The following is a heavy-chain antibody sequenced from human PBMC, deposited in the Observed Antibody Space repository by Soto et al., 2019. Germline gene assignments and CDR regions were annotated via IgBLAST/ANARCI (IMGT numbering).Heavy chain of an antibody. D-gene: IGHD3-3*01. CDR2: IIPIFGTA. J-gene: IGHJ6*02. CDR1: GGTFSSYA. Sequence: SVKVSCKASGGTFSSYAISWVRQAPGQGLEWMGGIIPIFGTANYAQKFQGRVTITADESTSTAYMELSSLRSEDAAVYYCARDRHDFWSGYSPPRYYYYGMDVRAQRTTVTVSS. V-gene: IGHV1-69*13. CDR3: ARDRHDFWSGYSPPRYYYYGMDV.